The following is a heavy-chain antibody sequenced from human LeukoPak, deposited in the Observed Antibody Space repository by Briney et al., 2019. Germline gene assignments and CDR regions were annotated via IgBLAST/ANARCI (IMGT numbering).Heavy chain of an antibody. CDR2: ISYDGSNK. Sequence: GGSLRLSCAASGFTFSNHGMHWVRQAPGKGPEWVAVISYDGSNKYYADSVKGRFTISRDNSKNTLYLQMNSLRAEDTAVYYCTKDNYYGSGSYVFDYRGQGTPVTVSS. D-gene: IGHD3-10*01. V-gene: IGHV3-30*18. CDR1: GFTFSNHG. CDR3: TKDNYYGSGSYVFDY. J-gene: IGHJ4*02.